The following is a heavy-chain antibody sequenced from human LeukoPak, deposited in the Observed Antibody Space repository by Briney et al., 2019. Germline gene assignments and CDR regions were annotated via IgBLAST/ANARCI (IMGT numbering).Heavy chain of an antibody. CDR2: ISSSATYI. J-gene: IGHJ2*01. CDR3: AREGRRLRFRYFDL. D-gene: IGHD5-12*01. CDR1: AFTFSNYN. Sequence: GGSLRLSCAASAFTFSNYNMIWVRQAPGKGLEWVSSISSSATYIYYADSVKGRFTISRDDAKHSLFLQMNSLRAEDTAVYYCAREGRRLRFRYFDLWGRGTLVTVSS. V-gene: IGHV3-21*01.